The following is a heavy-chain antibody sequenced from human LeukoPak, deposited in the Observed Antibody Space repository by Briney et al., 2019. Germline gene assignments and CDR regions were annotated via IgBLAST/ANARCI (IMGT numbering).Heavy chain of an antibody. CDR3: ARGESTMVRGVNSWFDP. CDR2: INPNSGGT. D-gene: IGHD3-10*01. V-gene: IGHV1-2*04. CDR1: GYTFTGYY. Sequence: ASVKVSCKASGYTFTGYYMHWVRQAPGQGLEWMGWINPNSGGTNYAQKFQGWVTMTRDTSISTAYMELSRLRSDDTAVYYCARGESTMVRGVNSWFDPRGQGTLVTVSS. J-gene: IGHJ5*02.